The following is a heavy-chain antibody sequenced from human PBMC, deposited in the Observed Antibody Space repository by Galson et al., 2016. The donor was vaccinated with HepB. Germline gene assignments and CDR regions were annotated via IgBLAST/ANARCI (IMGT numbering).Heavy chain of an antibody. Sequence: SLRLSCAASGFSVSSNYTSWVRQAPGKGLQWVSVIFSGGSTYYADSVKGRFTISRDNSKNSLYLQMNSLRDEDTAVYYCAREIPSRGKSDYWGQGTLVTVSS. V-gene: IGHV3-53*01. CDR1: GFSVSSNY. CDR2: IFSGGST. D-gene: IGHD3-10*01. J-gene: IGHJ4*02. CDR3: AREIPSRGKSDY.